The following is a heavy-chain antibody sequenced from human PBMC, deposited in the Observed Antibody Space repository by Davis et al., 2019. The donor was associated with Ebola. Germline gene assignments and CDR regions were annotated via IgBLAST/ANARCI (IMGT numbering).Heavy chain of an antibody. J-gene: IGHJ4*02. CDR3: SRAWEWYYDFWSTRSFYFDH. CDR2: IYHSGST. D-gene: IGHD3-3*01. Sequence: MPSETLSLTCAVSGGSISSGAYSWSWIRQPPGQGLEWIGSIYHSGSTYYNPSLKSRIIISVDRSKNQFSLWLNSVTAADTAVYFCSRAWEWYYDFWSTRSFYFDHWSQGTLVTVSS. V-gene: IGHV4-30-2*01. CDR1: GGSISSGAYS.